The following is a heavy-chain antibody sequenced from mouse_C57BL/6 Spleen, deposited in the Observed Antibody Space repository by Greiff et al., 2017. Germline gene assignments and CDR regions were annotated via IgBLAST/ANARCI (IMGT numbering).Heavy chain of an antibody. D-gene: IGHD2-2*01. J-gene: IGHJ1*03. CDR1: GYTFTSYW. Sequence: VQLQQPGAELVRPGSSVKLSCKASGYTFTSYWMHWVKQRPIQGLEWIGNIDPSDSETHYNQKFKDKATLTVDKSSSTAYMQLSSLTSEDSAVYYCARGEGYYGYPYWYFDVWGTGTTVTVSS. CDR3: ARGEGYYGYPYWYFDV. V-gene: IGHV1-52*01. CDR2: IDPSDSET.